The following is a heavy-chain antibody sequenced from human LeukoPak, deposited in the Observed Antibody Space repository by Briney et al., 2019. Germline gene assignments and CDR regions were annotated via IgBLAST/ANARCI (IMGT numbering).Heavy chain of an antibody. CDR3: AKGVDYYDSSGPKYYFDY. D-gene: IGHD3-22*01. CDR1: GFTFSSYA. Sequence: PGGSLRLSCAASGFTFSSYAMSWVRQAPGKGLEWVSAISGSGGSTYYADSVKGRFTISRDNSKNTLYLQMNSLRAEDTAVYYCAKGVDYYDSSGPKYYFDYWGQGTLVTVSS. J-gene: IGHJ4*02. V-gene: IGHV3-23*01. CDR2: ISGSGGST.